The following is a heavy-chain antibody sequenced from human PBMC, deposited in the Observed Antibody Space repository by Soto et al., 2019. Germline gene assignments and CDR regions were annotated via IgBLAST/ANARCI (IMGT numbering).Heavy chain of an antibody. D-gene: IGHD6-19*01. CDR2: INPSSGNT. Sequence: ASVKVSCKASGYTFTSYGISWVRQAPGQGLEWMGIINPSSGNTSYAQKFQGRVTMTRDTSTSTVYMELSSLRSEDTAVYYCARDKGYSSGWHPDYYFDYWGQGTLVTVS. CDR3: ARDKGYSSGWHPDYYFDY. V-gene: IGHV1-46*01. CDR1: GYTFTSYG. J-gene: IGHJ4*02.